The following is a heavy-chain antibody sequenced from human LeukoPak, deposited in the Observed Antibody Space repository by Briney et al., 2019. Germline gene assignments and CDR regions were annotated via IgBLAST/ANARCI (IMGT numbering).Heavy chain of an antibody. CDR3: AKGMRYYYDSSGNYFDY. V-gene: IGHV3-23*01. D-gene: IGHD3-22*01. J-gene: IGHJ4*02. Sequence: QPGGSLRLSCAASGFTFSSYAMSWVRQAPGKGLEWVSAISGSSGSTSYADSVKGRFTIYRDNSKNTLYLQINSLRAEDTAVYYCAKGMRYYYDSSGNYFDYWGQGTLVTVSS. CDR2: ISGSSGST. CDR1: GFTFSSYA.